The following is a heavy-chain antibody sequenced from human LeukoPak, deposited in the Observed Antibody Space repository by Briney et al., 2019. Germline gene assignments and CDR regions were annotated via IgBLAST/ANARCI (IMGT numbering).Heavy chain of an antibody. Sequence: SETLSLTCIVSGGSISTTYNYWGWIRQPPGQGLEWIGSVYYSGTTYYNPSLNGRVTMSLDTSNNQFSLRLSSVTAADTAVYYCARHRSYSSSSYFDYWGQGSLVTVSS. J-gene: IGHJ4*02. D-gene: IGHD6-6*01. CDR2: VYYSGTT. CDR3: ARHRSYSSSSYFDY. CDR1: GGSISTTYNY. V-gene: IGHV4-39*01.